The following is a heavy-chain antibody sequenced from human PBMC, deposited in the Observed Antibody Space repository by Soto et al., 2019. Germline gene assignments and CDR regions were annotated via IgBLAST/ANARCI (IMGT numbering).Heavy chain of an antibody. CDR2: ISGSSSYI. CDR1: GFTFSSFT. D-gene: IGHD5-12*01. J-gene: IGHJ6*03. V-gene: IGHV3-21*01. Sequence: PGGSLRLSCAASGFTFSSFTMKWVRQAPGRGLEWVSSISGSSSYIYYADSVKGRLTISRDNAKNSLYLQMNSLSAEDTAVYYCARAPEWSGHDSHYYYYMDVWGTGTTVTVSS. CDR3: ARAPEWSGHDSHYYYYMDV.